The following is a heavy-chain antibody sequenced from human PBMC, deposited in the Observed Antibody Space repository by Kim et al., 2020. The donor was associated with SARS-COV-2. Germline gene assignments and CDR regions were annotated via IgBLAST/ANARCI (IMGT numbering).Heavy chain of an antibody. CDR3: VRESAAVGTYYFDY. CDR2: INNEGSAT. V-gene: IGHV3-74*03. J-gene: IGHJ4*02. CDR1: GFTFSSYW. D-gene: IGHD6-13*01. Sequence: GGSPRLSCAASGFTFSSYWMNWVRQVPGKGLVWVSRINNEGSATMYADSVKGRFTISRDNAKNTLYLQMNSLRVEDTAVYYCVRESAAVGTYYFDYWGQG.